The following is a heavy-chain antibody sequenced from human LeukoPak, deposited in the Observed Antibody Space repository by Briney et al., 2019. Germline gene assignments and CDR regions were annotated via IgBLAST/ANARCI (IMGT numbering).Heavy chain of an antibody. CDR1: GDSVRSDSHY. V-gene: IGHV4-61*01. CDR3: VRDRELNY. CDR2: VYYSGRT. J-gene: IGHJ4*02. Sequence: SETLSLTCSVSGDSVRSDSHYWSWIRQPPGKGLEWIGNVYYSGRTAYNPSLKSRVTISVDTSKNLFSLKLTSVTAADTAVYYCVRDRELNYWGQGTLVTVSS. D-gene: IGHD1-26*01.